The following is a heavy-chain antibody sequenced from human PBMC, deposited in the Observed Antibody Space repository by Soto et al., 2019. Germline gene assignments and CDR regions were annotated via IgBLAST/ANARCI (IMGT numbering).Heavy chain of an antibody. D-gene: IGHD1-20*01. Sequence: SVKVSCKASGFTFTSSAVQWVRQARGQRLEWIGWIVVGSGNTNYAQKFQERVTITRDMSTSTAYMELSSLRSEDTAVYYCAASITGTNYYYYGMDVWGQGTTVTVSS. CDR2: IVVGSGNT. CDR1: GFTFTSSA. CDR3: AASITGTNYYYYGMDV. V-gene: IGHV1-58*01. J-gene: IGHJ6*02.